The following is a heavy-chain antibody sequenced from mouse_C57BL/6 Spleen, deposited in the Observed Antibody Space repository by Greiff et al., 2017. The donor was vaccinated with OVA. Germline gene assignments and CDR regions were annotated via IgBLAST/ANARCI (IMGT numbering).Heavy chain of an antibody. J-gene: IGHJ2*01. CDR1: GYAFSSSW. CDR2: IYPGDGDT. CDR3: ARVVTTYFDY. Sequence: VMLVESGPELVKPGASVKISCKASGYAFSSSWMNWVKQRPGKGLEWIGRIYPGDGDTNYNGKFKGKATLTADKSSSTAYMQLSSLTSEDSAVYFCARVVTTYFDYWGQGTTLTVSS. D-gene: IGHD2-2*01. V-gene: IGHV1-82*01.